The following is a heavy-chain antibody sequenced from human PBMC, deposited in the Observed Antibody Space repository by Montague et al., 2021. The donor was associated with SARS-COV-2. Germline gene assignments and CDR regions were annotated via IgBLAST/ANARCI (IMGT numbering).Heavy chain of an antibody. CDR2: IYYSGST. Sequence: SETLSLTCTVSGGSISSYYWSWIRQPPGKGLEWIGYIYYSGSTNYNPSLKSRVTISVDTSKNQFSLKLSSVPAADTAVYYCARRALGSCSGGSCYSAFDYWGQGTLVTVSS. CDR3: ARRALGSCSGGSCYSAFDY. V-gene: IGHV4-59*08. D-gene: IGHD2-15*01. J-gene: IGHJ4*02. CDR1: GGSISSYY.